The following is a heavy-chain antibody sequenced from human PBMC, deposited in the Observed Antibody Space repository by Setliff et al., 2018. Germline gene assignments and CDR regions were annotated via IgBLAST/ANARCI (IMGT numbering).Heavy chain of an antibody. CDR2: IWFDGSHP. CDR3: VAVRWNYPTV. D-gene: IGHD1-7*01. CDR1: GFTFGSYL. J-gene: IGHJ4*02. Sequence: QPGGSLRLSCAASGFTFGSYLMNWVRQAPGKGLEWVAGIWFDGSHPYYADSVEGRFTISRDNSKNMVNLQMSGLRAEDTAVFYCVAVRWNYPTVWGQGTLVTVSS. V-gene: IGHV3-33*08.